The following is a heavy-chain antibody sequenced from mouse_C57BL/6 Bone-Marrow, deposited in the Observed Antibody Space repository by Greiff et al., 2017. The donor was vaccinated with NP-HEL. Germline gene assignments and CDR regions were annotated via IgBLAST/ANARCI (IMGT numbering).Heavy chain of an antibody. CDR2: IYPGGGYT. Sequence: VKLQESGAELVRPGTSVKMSCKASGYTFTNYWIGWAKQRPGHGLEWIGDIYPGGGYTNYNEKFKGKATLTADKSSSTAYMQCSSLTSEDSAIYYCALKSNSYFDYWGQGTTLTVSS. D-gene: IGHD2-5*01. J-gene: IGHJ2*01. V-gene: IGHV1-63*01. CDR1: GYTFTNYW. CDR3: ALKSNSYFDY.